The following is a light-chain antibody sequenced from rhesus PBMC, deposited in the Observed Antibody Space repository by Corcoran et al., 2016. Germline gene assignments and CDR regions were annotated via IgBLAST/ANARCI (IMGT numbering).Light chain of an antibody. CDR2: EAS. Sequence: DIQMTQSPSSLSASVGDKVTITCRASQGISSWLAWYQQKPGKAPKLLIHEASSLKRGGPSRFSGSVSGPVFTLAISSLQPEDFATFYCLQYSSSPLTFGGGTKVELK. V-gene: IGKV1-22*01. CDR1: QGISSW. J-gene: IGKJ4*01. CDR3: LQYSSSPLT.